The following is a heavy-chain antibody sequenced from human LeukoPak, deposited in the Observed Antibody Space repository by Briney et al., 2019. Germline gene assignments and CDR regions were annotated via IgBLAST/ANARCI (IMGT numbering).Heavy chain of an antibody. CDR3: AATITGGNYYCMDV. V-gene: IGHV3-64*01. Sequence: GGSLRLSCAASGFTFSRSAMHWVRQAPGKGLESVSGITSGGGSTYYANSVKGRFIISRDNSKNTLYLQMGSLGAEDMAVYYCAATITGGNYYCMDVWGKGTTVTVSS. D-gene: IGHD3-3*01. CDR1: GFTFSRSA. J-gene: IGHJ6*03. CDR2: ITSGGGST.